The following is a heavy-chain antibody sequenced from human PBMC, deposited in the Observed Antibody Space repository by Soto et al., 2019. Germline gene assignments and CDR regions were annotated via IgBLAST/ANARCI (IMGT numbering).Heavy chain of an antibody. CDR3: AREGVAHYYYYGMDF. V-gene: IGHV1-18*01. CDR1: GYTFTRSG. D-gene: IGHD5-12*01. Sequence: ASVKVSCKASGYTFTRSGISWVRQAPGQGLEWMGWISTYNGDTNYAQTFQGRVTMTTDTSTSTVYMELRSLRSDDTAVYYCAREGVAHYYYYGMDFWGQGTPVTVSS. J-gene: IGHJ6*02. CDR2: ISTYNGDT.